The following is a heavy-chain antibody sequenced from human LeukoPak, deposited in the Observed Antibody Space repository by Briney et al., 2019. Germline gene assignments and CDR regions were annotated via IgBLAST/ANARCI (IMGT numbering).Heavy chain of an antibody. V-gene: IGHV3-21*01. CDR1: GFTFSSCT. Sequence: GGSLRLSCAASGFTFSSCTMNWVRQAPGKGLEWVSSISSSSSYIYYEDSVKGRFTISGDNAKNSLYLQMNSLGAEDTAVYYCARDPAANDSWGQGTLVTVSS. D-gene: IGHD6-13*01. CDR3: ARDPAANDS. CDR2: ISSSSSYI. J-gene: IGHJ4*02.